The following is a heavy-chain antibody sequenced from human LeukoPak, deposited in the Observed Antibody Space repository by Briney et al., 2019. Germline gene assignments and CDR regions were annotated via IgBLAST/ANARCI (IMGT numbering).Heavy chain of an antibody. J-gene: IGHJ4*02. D-gene: IGHD6-13*01. V-gene: IGHV3-7*01. CDR2: IKQDGSEE. CDR3: ARGSSSWIVY. Sequence: GGSLRLSCAASGFTFSSYWMTWVRQTPGKGLEWVANIKQDGSEEYYVDSVKGRFTISRGNAKNSLYLQMNSLRAEDTAVYYCARGSSSWIVYWGQGTLVTVSS. CDR1: GFTFSSYW.